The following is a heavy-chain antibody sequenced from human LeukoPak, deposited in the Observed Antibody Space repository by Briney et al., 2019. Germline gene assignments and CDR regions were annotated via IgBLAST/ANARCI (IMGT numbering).Heavy chain of an antibody. V-gene: IGHV1-18*01. CDR3: ARDGYDFLSGYYRTPFDY. J-gene: IGHJ4*02. Sequence: ASVKVSCKASGYTFTSYGISWVRQAPGQGLECMGWISAYNGNTNYAQKVQGRVPMTTDTPTSTAYMELRSLRSDATAVYYCARDGYDFLSGYYRTPFDYWGQGTLVTVSS. D-gene: IGHD3-3*01. CDR1: GYTFTSYG. CDR2: ISAYNGNT.